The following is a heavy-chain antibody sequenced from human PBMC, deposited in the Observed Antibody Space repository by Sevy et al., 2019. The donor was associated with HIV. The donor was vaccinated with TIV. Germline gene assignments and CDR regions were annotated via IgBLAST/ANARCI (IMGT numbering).Heavy chain of an antibody. CDR2: TYYRSKWYN. CDR1: GDSVSNINAA. D-gene: IGHD1-26*01. Sequence: SQTLSLTCAISGDSVSNINAAWNWIRQSPSRGLEWLGRTYYRSKWYNDYAVSVKGRITINPDTSKNQFSRQLNSVTPEDTALDYCARDYLLYSGSPTGLHYYYGMDVWGQGTTVTVSS. V-gene: IGHV6-1*01. J-gene: IGHJ6*02. CDR3: ARDYLLYSGSPTGLHYYYGMDV.